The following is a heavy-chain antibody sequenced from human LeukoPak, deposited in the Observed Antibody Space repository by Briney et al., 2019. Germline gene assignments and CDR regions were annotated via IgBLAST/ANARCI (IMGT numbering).Heavy chain of an antibody. Sequence: PSETLSLTCAVYGGSFSGYYWSWIRQPPGKGLEWIGSIYYGGSTYYNPSLKSRVTISVDTSKNQFSLKLSSVTAADTAVYYCARHYDSSGYHIDYWGQGTLVTVSS. D-gene: IGHD3-22*01. J-gene: IGHJ4*02. CDR1: GGSFSGYY. CDR3: ARHYDSSGYHIDY. V-gene: IGHV4-34*01. CDR2: IYYGGST.